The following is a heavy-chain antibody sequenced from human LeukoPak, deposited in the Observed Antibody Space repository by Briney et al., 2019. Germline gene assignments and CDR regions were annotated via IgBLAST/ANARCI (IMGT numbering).Heavy chain of an antibody. CDR1: GRSLSSRNYY. D-gene: IGHD3-10*01. CDR2: MHYSGST. V-gene: IGHV4-39*01. CDR3: SRHFGSGRDDY. J-gene: IGHJ4*02. Sequence: PSQTPSLTCPLSGRSLSSRNYYSAGIREPPGKGLEWFGSMHYSGSTYFHPSLNRPFTVSVDTSKNQFTVNLSAVTAADTAVYYCSRHFGSGRDDYWGQGTLVTVSS.